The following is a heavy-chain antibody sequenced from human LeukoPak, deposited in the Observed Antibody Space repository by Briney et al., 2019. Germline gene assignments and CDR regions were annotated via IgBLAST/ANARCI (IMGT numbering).Heavy chain of an antibody. Sequence: GGSLRLSCAASGFLVSSTYMSWVRQAPGKGLEWVSIIETGGTTYYRDSVKGRFTISRDDSKNTLYLQMNILRAKDTAVYYCVRDPPHGDSRRGDQGTLVTVSS. CDR3: VRDPPHGDSRR. CDR1: GFLVSSTY. D-gene: IGHD4-17*01. J-gene: IGHJ4*02. V-gene: IGHV3-66*01. CDR2: IETGGTT.